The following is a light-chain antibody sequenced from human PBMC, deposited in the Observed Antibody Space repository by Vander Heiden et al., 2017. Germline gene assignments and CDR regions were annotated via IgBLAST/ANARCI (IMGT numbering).Light chain of an antibody. CDR1: QSVSSY. CDR2: DAS. Sequence: EIGLTQSPATLSLSPGERATLSCRASQSVSSYLAWYQQKPGQAPRLLIYDASNRATGIPARFSGSGSGTDFTLTISSLEPEDFAVYYCQQRSNWRSTFGQGTRLEIK. CDR3: QQRSNWRST. J-gene: IGKJ5*01. V-gene: IGKV3-11*01.